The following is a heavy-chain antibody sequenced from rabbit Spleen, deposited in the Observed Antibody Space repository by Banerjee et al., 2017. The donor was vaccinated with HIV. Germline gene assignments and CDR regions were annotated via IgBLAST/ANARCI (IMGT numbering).Heavy chain of an antibody. CDR3: ARDTGSSFSSYGMDL. CDR1: GFSFSARDV. J-gene: IGHJ6*01. V-gene: IGHV1S45*01. Sequence: QEQLEESGGGLVKPEGSLTLTCKASGFSFSARDVMCWVRQAPGKGLEWIGCINTATGKAVYASWAKGRFTCSKTSSTTVTLQMTSLTVADTATYFCARDTGSSFSSYGMDLWGPGTLVTVS. CDR2: INTATGKA. D-gene: IGHD8-1*01.